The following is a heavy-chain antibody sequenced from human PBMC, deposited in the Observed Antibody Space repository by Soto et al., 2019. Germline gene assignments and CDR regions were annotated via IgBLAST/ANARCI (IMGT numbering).Heavy chain of an antibody. J-gene: IGHJ4*02. CDR1: GESISSSSYY. D-gene: IGHD2-21*02. Sequence: ESLALACVVSGESISSSSYYWGWIRQPPGKGLEWIGSIYYSGLTYYNPSFKSRVTISIDTSKNQFSLKLSSVTATDTAVYYCARQRTTVVTQAYFDHWGQGALVTVYS. V-gene: IGHV4-39*01. CDR3: ARQRTTVVTQAYFDH. CDR2: IYYSGLT.